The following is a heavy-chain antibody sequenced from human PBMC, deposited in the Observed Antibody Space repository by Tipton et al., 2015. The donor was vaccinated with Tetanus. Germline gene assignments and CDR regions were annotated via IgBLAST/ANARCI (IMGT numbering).Heavy chain of an antibody. J-gene: IGHJ6*02. Sequence: QLVQSGAEVKKPGASVKVSCKASGYTFTHYDISWVRQAPGQGLEWVGWISPFTGDTEYAQNLQDRLILTTDTSTATAYVEVRSLTSDDTAVYYCARDRAVPVQAYGTDVWGQGTSVTVSS. D-gene: IGHD6-19*01. CDR1: GYTFTHYD. V-gene: IGHV1-18*01. CDR3: ARDRAVPVQAYGTDV. CDR2: ISPFTGDT.